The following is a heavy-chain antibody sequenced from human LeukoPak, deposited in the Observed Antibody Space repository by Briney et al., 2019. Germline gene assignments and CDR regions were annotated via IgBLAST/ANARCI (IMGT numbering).Heavy chain of an antibody. CDR1: GGTFSSYA. D-gene: IGHD1-26*01. V-gene: IGHV1-69*13. Sequence: ASVKVSCKASGGTFSSYAISWVRQAPGQGLEWMGGIIPIFGTANYAQKFQGRVTITADESTSTAYMELSSLRSEDTAVYYCARRGSPSHVFNIWGQGTMVTVSS. CDR3: ARRGSPSHVFNI. CDR2: IIPIFGTA. J-gene: IGHJ3*02.